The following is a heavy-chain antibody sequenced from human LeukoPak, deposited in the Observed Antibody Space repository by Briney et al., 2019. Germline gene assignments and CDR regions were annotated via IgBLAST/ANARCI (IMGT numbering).Heavy chain of an antibody. Sequence: SETLSLTCTVSGGSISSYYWSWIRQPPGKGLEWIGYIYYSGSTNYNPSLKSRVTISVDTSKNQLSLKLSSVTAADTAVYYCARSPTYYDFWSGYYQPKIFDYWGQGTLVTVSS. D-gene: IGHD3-3*01. J-gene: IGHJ4*02. V-gene: IGHV4-59*01. CDR2: IYYSGST. CDR1: GGSISSYY. CDR3: ARSPTYYDFWSGYYQPKIFDY.